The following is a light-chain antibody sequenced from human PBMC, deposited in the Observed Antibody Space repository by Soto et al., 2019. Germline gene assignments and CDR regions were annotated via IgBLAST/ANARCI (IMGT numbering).Light chain of an antibody. CDR2: DAS. CDR3: QAGCNWWT. J-gene: IGKJ1*01. V-gene: IGKV3-11*01. Sequence: EIVLTQSPATLSLSPGERATLSCRASQSVDRYLAWYQQKPGQAPRLLIYDASNRATGITARFSGCGSGTDFTSTNSSLEPKDLALYYCQAGCNWWTYGQGTKVYIK. CDR1: QSVDRY.